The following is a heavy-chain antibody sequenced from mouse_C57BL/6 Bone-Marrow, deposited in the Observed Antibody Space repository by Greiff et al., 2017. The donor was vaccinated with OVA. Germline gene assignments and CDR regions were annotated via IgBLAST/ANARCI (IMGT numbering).Heavy chain of an antibody. D-gene: IGHD6-1*01. V-gene: IGHV5-9-1*02. CDR3: TRDSAPYAMDY. CDR2: ISSGGDYI. CDR1: GFTFSSYA. Sequence: EVKVVESGEGLVKPGGSLKLSCAASGFTFSSYAMSWVRQTPEKRLEWVAYISSGGDYIYYADTVKGRFTISRDNARNTLYLQMSSLKSEDTAMYYCTRDSAPYAMDYWGQGTSVTVSS. J-gene: IGHJ4*01.